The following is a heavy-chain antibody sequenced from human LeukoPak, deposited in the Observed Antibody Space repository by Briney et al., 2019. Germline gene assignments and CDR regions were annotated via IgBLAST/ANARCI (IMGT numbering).Heavy chain of an antibody. CDR3: AKYGGHPLPHYYLDY. D-gene: IGHD3-16*01. CDR1: GFTFSSYA. CDR2: IIDDGHTT. J-gene: IGHJ4*02. Sequence: GGSLRLSCAASGFTFSSYAMSWVRQAPGKGLEWVSLIIDDGHTTSYADSVKGRFTISRDNSKNTLFLQMNSPRAEDTAVYYCAKYGGHPLPHYYLDYWGQGTQVTVSS. V-gene: IGHV3-23*01.